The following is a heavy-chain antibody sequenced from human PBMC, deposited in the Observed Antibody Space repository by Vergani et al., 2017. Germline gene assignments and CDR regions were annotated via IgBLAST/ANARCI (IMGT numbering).Heavy chain of an antibody. CDR1: GGSFSGYY. Sequence: QVQLQQWGAGLLKPSETLSLTCAVYGGSFSGYYWSWIRQPPGKGLEWIGEINHSGSTNYNPSLKSRVTISVDTSKNQFSLKLSSVTAADTAVYYCARDQEDCSGGSCYSGSGWFDPWGQGTLVTVSS. J-gene: IGHJ5*02. V-gene: IGHV4-34*01. CDR2: INHSGST. D-gene: IGHD2-15*01. CDR3: ARDQEDCSGGSCYSGSGWFDP.